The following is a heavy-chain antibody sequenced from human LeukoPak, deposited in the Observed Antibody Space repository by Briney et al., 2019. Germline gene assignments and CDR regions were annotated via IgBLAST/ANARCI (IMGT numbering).Heavy chain of an antibody. J-gene: IGHJ4*02. D-gene: IGHD3-10*01. CDR1: GYTFTSYG. CDR3: ARGVTMVRGVIISYFDY. V-gene: IGHV1-18*01. CDR2: ISAYNGNT. Sequence: GASVKVSCKASGYTFTSYGISWVRQAPGQGLEWMGWISAYNGNTNYAQKLQGRVTMTTDTSTSTAYMELRSLRSDDTAVYYCARGVTMVRGVIISYFDYWGQGTLVTVSS.